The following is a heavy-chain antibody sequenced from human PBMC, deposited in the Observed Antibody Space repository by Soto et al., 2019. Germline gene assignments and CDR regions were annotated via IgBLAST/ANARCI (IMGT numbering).Heavy chain of an antibody. Sequence: SQTLSLTCVISRDSVSSDSAAWNWIRQSPSRGLEWLGRTYYRSKWYNNYAVSVKSRITINPDTSKNQFSLQLNSVTPEDTAVYYCARSAARRVDYWGQGTLVTVSS. J-gene: IGHJ4*02. CDR1: RDSVSSDSAA. V-gene: IGHV6-1*01. CDR2: TYYRSKWYN. D-gene: IGHD2-15*01. CDR3: ARSAARRVDY.